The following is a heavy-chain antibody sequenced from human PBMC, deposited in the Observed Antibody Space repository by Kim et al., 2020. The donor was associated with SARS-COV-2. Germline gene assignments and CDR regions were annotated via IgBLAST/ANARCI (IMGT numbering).Heavy chain of an antibody. CDR2: IKQDGSEK. V-gene: IGHV3-7*03. D-gene: IGHD3-9*01. J-gene: IGHJ5*02. CDR1: GFPFANYW. CDR3: ATSTSTTGT. Sequence: GGSLRLSCAASGFPFANYWMNWVRQAPGEGLECVASIKQDGSEKYYVDSVKGRFSISRDNAKNSLYLKMNSLRAEDTAVCYCATSTSTTGTWGQGTLVTVSS.